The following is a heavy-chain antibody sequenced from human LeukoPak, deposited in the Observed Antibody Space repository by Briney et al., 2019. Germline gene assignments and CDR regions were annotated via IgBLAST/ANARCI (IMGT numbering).Heavy chain of an antibody. J-gene: IGHJ4*02. V-gene: IGHV3-30*04. D-gene: IGHD3-16*01. CDR3: AKKLTHYDGNGFVDY. CDR1: GFTFSSYA. Sequence: PGGSLRLSCAASGFTFSSYAMHWVRQAPGKGLEWVAVISYDGSNKYYADSVKGRFTISRDDSKNTLYLQMDSLRAEDTAVYYCAKKLTHYDGNGFVDYWGQGILVTVSS. CDR2: ISYDGSNK.